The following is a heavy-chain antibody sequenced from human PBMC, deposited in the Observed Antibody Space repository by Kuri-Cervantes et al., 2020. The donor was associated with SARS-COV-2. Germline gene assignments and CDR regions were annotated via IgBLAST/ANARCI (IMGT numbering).Heavy chain of an antibody. J-gene: IGHJ5*02. CDR3: ARRGGSYYFWFDP. D-gene: IGHD1-26*01. CDR1: GGSISSSSYY. V-gene: IGHV4-39*01. Sequence: SETLSLTCTVSGGSISSSSYYWGWIRQPPGKGLEWIGSIYYSGSTYYNPSLKSRVTISVDTSKNQFSLKLSPVTAADTAVYYCARRGGSYYFWFDPWGQGTLVTVSS. CDR2: IYYSGST.